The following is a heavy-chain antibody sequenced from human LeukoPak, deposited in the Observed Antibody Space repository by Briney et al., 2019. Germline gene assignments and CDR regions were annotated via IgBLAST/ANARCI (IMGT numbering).Heavy chain of an antibody. CDR2: INPKTGDT. CDR1: GYTFTAYH. D-gene: IGHD3-10*01. CDR3: AKDKQILVGVSMCDS. V-gene: IGHV1-2*02. J-gene: IGHJ5*01. Sequence: GASVKVSCKASGYTFTAYHIHWVRQAPGQGFEWMGWINPKTGDTSYAQKFQGRVTMTRDTSINTASMELSTLTSDDTAVYFCAKDKQILVGVSMCDSWGQGTLVTVSS.